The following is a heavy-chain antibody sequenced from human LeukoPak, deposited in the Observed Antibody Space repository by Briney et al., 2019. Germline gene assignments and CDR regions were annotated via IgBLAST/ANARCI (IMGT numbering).Heavy chain of an antibody. D-gene: IGHD3-22*01. V-gene: IGHV4-30-4*08. Sequence: SQTLSLTCTVSGGSISSGDYHWSWIRQPPGKGLEWIGYIYYSGSTNYNPSLKSRVTISVDTSKNQFSLKLSSVTAADTAVYYCASSYYYDSSGYSIDYWGQGTLVTVSS. CDR3: ASSYYYDSSGYSIDY. J-gene: IGHJ4*02. CDR1: GGSISSGDYH. CDR2: IYYSGST.